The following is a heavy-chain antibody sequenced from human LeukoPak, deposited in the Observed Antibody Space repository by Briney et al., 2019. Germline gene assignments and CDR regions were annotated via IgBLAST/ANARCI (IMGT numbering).Heavy chain of an antibody. D-gene: IGHD2-15*01. J-gene: IGHJ6*02. Sequence: GGSLRLSCAASGFVFYRYAMHWVRQAPGKGLEWLAVISHDAVNKYYLESEKGRFTISRDNSMDTLYLQINSLRPEDTAVYYCARGSYCSGGTCYDYSYYGMDVWGQGTTVTVSS. CDR3: ARGSYCSGGTCYDYSYYGMDV. CDR2: ISHDAVNK. V-gene: IGHV3-30-3*01. CDR1: GFVFYRYA.